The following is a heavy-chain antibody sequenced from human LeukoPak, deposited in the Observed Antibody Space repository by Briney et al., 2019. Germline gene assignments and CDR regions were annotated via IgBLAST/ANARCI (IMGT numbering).Heavy chain of an antibody. J-gene: IGHJ4*02. CDR1: GASISSDY. CDR2: VYYSGST. D-gene: IGHD6-19*01. CDR3: AAFRQWLVILDY. V-gene: IGHV4-59*08. Sequence: PSETLSLTCTVSGASISSDYWCWSRQPPGKGLEWIGYVYYSGSTNYNPSLKSRVSISVDTSKNQYSLDLSSVTAADTAVYYCAAFRQWLVILDYWGQGTLVTVSS.